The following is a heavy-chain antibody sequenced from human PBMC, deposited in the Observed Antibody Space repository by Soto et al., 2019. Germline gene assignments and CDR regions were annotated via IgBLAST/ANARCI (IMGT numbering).Heavy chain of an antibody. CDR3: ARERTFGDNKLNYIDV. CDR1: EFTFSRHG. J-gene: IGHJ6*03. CDR2: IWSDGSNE. D-gene: IGHD3-10*01. Sequence: QVQLVESGGGVVQPGRSLRLCCAASEFTFSRHGMHWVRQAPGKGLQWVGVIWSDGSNEVYADSVKGRFIISRDYSKNILYLQRNSLRAEDTAVYYCARERTFGDNKLNYIDVLGTGITVTVSS. V-gene: IGHV3-33*01.